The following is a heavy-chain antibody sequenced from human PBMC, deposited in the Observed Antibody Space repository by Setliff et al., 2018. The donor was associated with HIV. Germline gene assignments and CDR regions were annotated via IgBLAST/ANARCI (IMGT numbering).Heavy chain of an antibody. CDR1: GFAFSTYE. CDR2: ISSSDSTI. D-gene: IGHD3-22*01. J-gene: IGHJ4*02. CDR3: VSSGQSGY. V-gene: IGHV3-48*03. Sequence: LRLSCAASGFAFSTYEMNWVRQAPGKGLEWVAYISSSDSTIYYADSVKGRFTIYRDNAKNSLFLQMNGLRAEDTAVYYCVSSGQSGYWGQGALVTVSS.